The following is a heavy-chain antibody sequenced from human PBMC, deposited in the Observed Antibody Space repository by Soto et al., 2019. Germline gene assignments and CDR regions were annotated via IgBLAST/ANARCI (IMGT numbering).Heavy chain of an antibody. CDR2: ISGSGGNI. D-gene: IGHD1-1*01. V-gene: IGHV3-23*01. J-gene: IGHJ4*02. Sequence: GGSLRLSCAASGFTFSRYAMGWVRQAPGKGLEWVSVISGSGGNIHYADSVKGRFTISRDNSKNTLYLQMNSLRVEDTAVYNCATQDFRGTTGTTWGQGTLVTVS. CDR3: ATQDFRGTTGTT. CDR1: GFTFSRYA.